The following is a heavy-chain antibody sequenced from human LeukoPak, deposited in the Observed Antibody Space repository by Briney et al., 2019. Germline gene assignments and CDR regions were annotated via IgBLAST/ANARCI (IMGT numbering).Heavy chain of an antibody. D-gene: IGHD6-19*01. CDR2: IRYDGSNK. CDR3: AEDRIFLAVAESENY. J-gene: IGHJ4*02. V-gene: IGHV3-30*02. CDR1: GFTFSSYG. Sequence: GGSLRLSCAASGFTFSSYGMHWVRQAPGKGLEWVAFIRYDGSNKYYADSVKGRFTISRDNSKNTLYLQMNSLRAEDTAVYYCAEDRIFLAVAESENYWGQGTLVTVSS.